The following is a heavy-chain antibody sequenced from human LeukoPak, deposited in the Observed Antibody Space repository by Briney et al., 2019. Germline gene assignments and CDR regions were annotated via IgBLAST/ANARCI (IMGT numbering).Heavy chain of an antibody. J-gene: IGHJ3*02. Sequence: GGSLRLSCAASGFTFSDYYMSWIRQAPGKGLEWVSFISGSGGAIYYADSVKGRFIISRDNAKNSVSLQMNSLRAEDTAVYYCTNFKPPAPDALDIWGQGTMITVSS. D-gene: IGHD1-14*01. CDR3: TNFKPPAPDALDI. V-gene: IGHV3-11*04. CDR2: ISGSGGAI. CDR1: GFTFSDYY.